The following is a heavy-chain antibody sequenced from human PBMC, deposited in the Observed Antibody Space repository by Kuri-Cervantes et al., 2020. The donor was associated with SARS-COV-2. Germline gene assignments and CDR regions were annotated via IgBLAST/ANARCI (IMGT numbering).Heavy chain of an antibody. D-gene: IGHD3-3*01. CDR2: IYYSGST. Sequence: GSLRLSCTVSGGSISSSSYYWGWIRQPPGKGLEWIGSIYYSGSTYYNPSLKSRVTISVDTSKNQFSLKLSSVTAADTAVYYCARQRGPYYDFWSGYYFDAFDIWGQGTMVTVSS. CDR3: ARQRGPYYDFWSGYYFDAFDI. J-gene: IGHJ3*02. CDR1: GGSISSSSYY. V-gene: IGHV4-39*01.